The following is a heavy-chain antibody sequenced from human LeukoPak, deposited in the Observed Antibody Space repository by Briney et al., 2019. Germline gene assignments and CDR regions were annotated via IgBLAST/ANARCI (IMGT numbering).Heavy chain of an antibody. J-gene: IGHJ5*01. D-gene: IGHD3-22*01. CDR3: VKASSDYYYDS. CDR2: ISSKGDST. V-gene: IGHV3-64D*06. CDR1: GFTFSTYA. Sequence: PGGSLRLSCSASGFTFSTYAMHRVRQAPGKGLEYVSAISSKGDSTFYADSVKGRFTISRDNSKNTLYLQMSSLRTEDTAVYYCVKASSDYYYDSWGQGALVTVSS.